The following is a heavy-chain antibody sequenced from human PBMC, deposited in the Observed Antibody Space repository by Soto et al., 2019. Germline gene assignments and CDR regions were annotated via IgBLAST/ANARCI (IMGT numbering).Heavy chain of an antibody. D-gene: IGHD3-22*01. Sequence: PWETLSLTCTVSGGSISSYYWSWIRQPAGKGLEWIGRIYTSGSTNYNPSLKSRVTMSVDTSKNQFSLKLSSVTAADTAVYYCARSPSRQGSWYDSSGYPRYFDYWGQGTLVTVSS. CDR1: GGSISSYY. V-gene: IGHV4-4*07. J-gene: IGHJ4*02. CDR2: IYTSGST. CDR3: ARSPSRQGSWYDSSGYPRYFDY.